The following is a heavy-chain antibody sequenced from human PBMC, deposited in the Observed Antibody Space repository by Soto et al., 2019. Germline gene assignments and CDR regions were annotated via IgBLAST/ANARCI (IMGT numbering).Heavy chain of an antibody. CDR2: IAIAGDYI. CDR1: GFTFSAYS. D-gene: IGHD3-9*01. Sequence: EVQLVESGGGLVKPGGSLRLSCTASGFTFSAYSMNWVRQAPGKGLEWVSSIAIAGDYIYYSDSVRGRFTISRDNAKSSVYLQMNSLRAEETAVYYCRTGYYVASYIDVWGEGTTVTVSS. CDR3: RTGYYVASYIDV. V-gene: IGHV3-21*01. J-gene: IGHJ6*03.